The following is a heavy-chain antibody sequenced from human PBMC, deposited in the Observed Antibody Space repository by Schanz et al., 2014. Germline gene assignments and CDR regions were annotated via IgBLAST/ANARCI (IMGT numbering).Heavy chain of an antibody. J-gene: IGHJ6*02. CDR1: GYTFTSYY. CDR2: INPSGGST. Sequence: QLMQSGSEVRKPGASVKVSCKASGYTFTSYYMHWVRQAPGQGLEWMGIINPSGGSTSYAQKFQGRVTMTRDTSTSTVYMELSSLRSEDTAVYYCAKVDRTRYYAMDVWGQGTTVTVSS. CDR3: AKVDRTRYYAMDV. D-gene: IGHD3-9*01. V-gene: IGHV1-46*01.